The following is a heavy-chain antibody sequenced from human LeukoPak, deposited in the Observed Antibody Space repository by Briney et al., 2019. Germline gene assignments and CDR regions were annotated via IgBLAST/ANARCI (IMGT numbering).Heavy chain of an antibody. V-gene: IGHV1-46*01. CDR3: ARGGVVPVGYVAM. CDR1: GFTFTGYY. Sequence: ASVKVSCKASGFTFTGYYIHWVRQAPGQGLEWMGIINPSGGSTSYAQKFQGRVTMTRDTSTSTVYMELSSLRSEDTAVYYCARGGVVPVGYVAMWGQGTKVTVSS. CDR2: INPSGGST. J-gene: IGHJ3*02. D-gene: IGHD2-2*01.